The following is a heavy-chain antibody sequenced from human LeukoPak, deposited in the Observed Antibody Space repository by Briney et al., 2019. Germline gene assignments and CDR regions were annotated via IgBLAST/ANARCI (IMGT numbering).Heavy chain of an antibody. Sequence: SETLSLTCAVDGGSFSGYYWTWIRQPPGKGLEWIGEINYSGSPNYNPSLKSRVTISIDTSKNQFSLKLSSVTAADTAMYYCARGPPLNPGAYGSSGYFYLDYWGQGILVTVSS. V-gene: IGHV4-34*01. CDR2: INYSGSP. D-gene: IGHD3-22*01. CDR1: GGSFSGYY. J-gene: IGHJ4*02. CDR3: ARGPPLNPGAYGSSGYFYLDY.